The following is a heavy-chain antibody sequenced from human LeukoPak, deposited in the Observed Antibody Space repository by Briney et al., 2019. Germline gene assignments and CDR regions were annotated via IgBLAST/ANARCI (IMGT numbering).Heavy chain of an antibody. CDR1: GFTFSSYW. Sequence: AGGSLRLACAASGFTFSSYWMSWVRQAPGKGLEWVSGISWNSGSIGYADSVKGRSTISRDNAKNSLYLQMNSLRAEDTALYYCAKDTGSSWYFDAFDIWGQGTMVTVSS. CDR3: AKDTGSSWYFDAFDI. D-gene: IGHD6-13*01. J-gene: IGHJ3*02. V-gene: IGHV3-9*01. CDR2: ISWNSGSI.